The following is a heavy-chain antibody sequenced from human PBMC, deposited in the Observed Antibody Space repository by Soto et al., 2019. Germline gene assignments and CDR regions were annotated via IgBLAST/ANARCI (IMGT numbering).Heavy chain of an antibody. D-gene: IGHD2-2*01. CDR2: ISGSAGSSGP. J-gene: IGHJ4*02. Sequence: PGGSLRLSCLPSGFTFSTYTMSFVRQAPGKGLEWVSVISGSAGSSGPSYADSVQGRFSISRDNARNTLYLQMNSLRGEDTAMYYCAKARCSTANCYVPEYWGQGT. CDR1: GFTFSTYT. CDR3: AKARCSTANCYVPEY. V-gene: IGHV3-23*01.